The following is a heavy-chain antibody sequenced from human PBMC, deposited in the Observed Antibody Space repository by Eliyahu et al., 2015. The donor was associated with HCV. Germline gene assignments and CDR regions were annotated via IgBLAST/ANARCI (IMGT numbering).Heavy chain of an antibody. Sequence: QVHVVQSGAEVKKPXSSXKVXCKXXXDTXTNSAISWVRQAPGQGLEWMGRNIPLFGITDYAQKFQDKVTISADKSTNTVYMELSSLRSEDTAVYYCARDPVDSAMVHYFDSWGQGTLVTVSS. CDR2: NIPLFGIT. CDR3: ARDPVDSAMVHYFDS. D-gene: IGHD5-18*01. CDR1: XDTXTNSA. V-gene: IGHV1-69*04. J-gene: IGHJ4*02.